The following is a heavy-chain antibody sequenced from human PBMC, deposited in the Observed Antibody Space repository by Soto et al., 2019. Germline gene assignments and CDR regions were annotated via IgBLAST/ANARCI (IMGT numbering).Heavy chain of an antibody. J-gene: IGHJ4*02. Sequence: SETLSLTCAVYGGSISSYYWSWIRQPPGKGLEWIGYIYYSGSTNYNPSLKSRVTISVDTSKNQFSLKLSSVTAADTAVYYCARHKSIAARRGFDYWGQGTLVTVSS. V-gene: IGHV4-59*08. CDR2: IYYSGST. CDR1: GGSISSYY. CDR3: ARHKSIAARRGFDY. D-gene: IGHD6-6*01.